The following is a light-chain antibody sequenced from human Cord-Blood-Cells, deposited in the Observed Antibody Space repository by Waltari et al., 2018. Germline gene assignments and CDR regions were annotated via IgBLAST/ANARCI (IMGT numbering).Light chain of an antibody. CDR3: QQYNSYPS. J-gene: IGKJ2*01. V-gene: IGKV1-5*03. CDR1: QSISSW. CDR2: KAS. Sequence: DIQMTQSPSTLSASVGDRVTITCRASQSISSWLAWYQQKPGKAPKLLIYKASSLESGVPSRFSGSGSRTEFTLTISSLQPDDFATYYCQQYNSYPSFGQGTKLEIK.